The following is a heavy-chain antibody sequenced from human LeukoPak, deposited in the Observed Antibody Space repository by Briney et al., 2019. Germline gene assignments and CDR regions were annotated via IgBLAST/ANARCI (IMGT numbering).Heavy chain of an antibody. V-gene: IGHV3-23*01. D-gene: IGHD5-24*01. Sequence: PGGSLRLSCAASGFTFSSYAMSWVRQAPGKGLEWVSAISGSGGSTYYADSVKGRFTISRDNCKNTLYLQMNSLRAEDTAVYYCAKPVEMTTTGIDYWGQGTLVTVSS. CDR1: GFTFSSYA. J-gene: IGHJ4*02. CDR3: AKPVEMTTTGIDY. CDR2: ISGSGGST.